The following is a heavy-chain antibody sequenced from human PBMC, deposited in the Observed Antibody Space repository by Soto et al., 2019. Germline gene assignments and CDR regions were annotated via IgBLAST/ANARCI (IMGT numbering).Heavy chain of an antibody. CDR3: ASSTVTTVRYFDL. CDR2: ISGSGGST. J-gene: IGHJ2*01. D-gene: IGHD4-17*01. CDR1: GVTSSSYA. Sequence: GGSLRVSWGASGVTSSSYAVSWVSKAPGKGLEWVSAISGSGGSTYYADSVKGRFTISRDNSKNTLYLQMNSLRAEDTAVYYCASSTVTTVRYFDLWARGTLVTVSS. V-gene: IGHV3-23*01.